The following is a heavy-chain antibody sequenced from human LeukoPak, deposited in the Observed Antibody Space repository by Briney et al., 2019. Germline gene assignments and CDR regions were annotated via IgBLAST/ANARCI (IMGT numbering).Heavy chain of an antibody. CDR3: ARDRNICSSTSCQDAFDI. J-gene: IGHJ3*02. V-gene: IGHV1-46*01. D-gene: IGHD2-2*01. Sequence: ASVKVSCKASGGTFSSYAINWVRQAPGQGLEWMGIINPSGGSTSYEQKFQGRVTMTRDTSTSTVYMELSSLRSEDTAVYYCARDRNICSSTSCQDAFDIWGQGTMVTVSS. CDR2: INPSGGST. CDR1: GGTFSSYA.